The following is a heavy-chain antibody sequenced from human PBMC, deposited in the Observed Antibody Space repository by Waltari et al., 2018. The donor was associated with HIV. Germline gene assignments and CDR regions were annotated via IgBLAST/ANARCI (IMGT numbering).Heavy chain of an antibody. CDR2: ISGSGGST. V-gene: IGHV3-23*01. J-gene: IGHJ3*02. CDR3: AKDGAATETGVDAFDI. CDR1: GFTFSSYA. D-gene: IGHD3-10*01. Sequence: EVQLLESGGGLVQPGGSLRLSCAASGFTFSSYAMSWVRQAPGKGLEWGSAISGSGGSTYYADSVKGRFTISRDNSKNTLYLQMNSLRAEDTAVYYCAKDGAATETGVDAFDIWGQGTMVTVSS.